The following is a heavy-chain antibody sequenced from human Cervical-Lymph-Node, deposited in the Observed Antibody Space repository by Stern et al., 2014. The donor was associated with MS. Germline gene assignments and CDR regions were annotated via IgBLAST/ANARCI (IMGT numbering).Heavy chain of an antibody. CDR1: GFTFDDYA. Sequence: EVQLVESGGGLVQPGRSLRLSCAASGFTFDDYAMHWVRQAPGKGLEWVSGISWTSGSIGYAGSVKGRFTISRDNAKNSLYLQMNSLRAEDTSLYYCAKDIRDILTLAIDYWGQGTLVTVSS. CDR3: AKDIRDILTLAIDY. CDR2: ISWTSGSI. J-gene: IGHJ4*02. D-gene: IGHD3-9*01. V-gene: IGHV3-9*01.